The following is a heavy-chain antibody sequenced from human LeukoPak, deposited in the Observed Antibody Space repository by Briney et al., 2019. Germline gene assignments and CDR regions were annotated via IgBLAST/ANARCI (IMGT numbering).Heavy chain of an antibody. J-gene: IGHJ4*02. CDR2: INPSGGST. D-gene: IGHD3-10*01. V-gene: IGHV1-46*01. CDR3: ARDLGGYMVRGVVDY. Sequence: ASVKVSCTASGYTFTSYYMHWVRQAPGQGLEWMGIINPSGGSTSYAQKFQGRVTMTRDTSTSTVYIELSSLRSEDTAVYYCARDLGGYMVRGVVDYWGQGTLVTVSS. CDR1: GYTFTSYY.